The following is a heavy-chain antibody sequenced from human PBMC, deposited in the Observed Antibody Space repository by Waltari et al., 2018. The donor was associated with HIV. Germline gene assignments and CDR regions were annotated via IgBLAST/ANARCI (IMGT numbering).Heavy chain of an antibody. CDR2: ISSGSVYI. V-gene: IGHV3-21*01. J-gene: IGHJ3*02. CDR3: ARDEAEMATLTAFDI. CDR1: RFTVRSYS. Sequence: EVQLVESGGGLVKPGGSLRLSWAASRFTVRSYSMNWVRQAPGKGLEWVSSISSGSVYIYYADSVKGRFTISRDNAKNSLYLQMNSLRAEDTAVYYCARDEAEMATLTAFDIWGQGTMVTVSS. D-gene: IGHD5-12*01.